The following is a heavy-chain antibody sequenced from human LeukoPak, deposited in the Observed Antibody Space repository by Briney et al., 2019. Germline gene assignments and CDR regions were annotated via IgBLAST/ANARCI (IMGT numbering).Heavy chain of an antibody. CDR1: GFTFSTYR. V-gene: IGHV3-7*01. CDR2: IKEDGSEK. J-gene: IGHJ4*02. D-gene: IGHD1-1*01. CDR3: ARDFYNLFDY. Sequence: PGGSLRLSCAASGFTFSTYRMSWVRQAPGKGLEWVANIKEDGSEKYYADSVKGRFTISRDNAKNSLCLQMNSLRAEDTAVYYCARDFYNLFDYCGQGTLLTVSS.